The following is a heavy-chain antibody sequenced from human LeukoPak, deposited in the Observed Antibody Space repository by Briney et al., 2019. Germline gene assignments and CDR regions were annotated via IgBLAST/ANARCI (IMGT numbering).Heavy chain of an antibody. Sequence: GGSLRLSCAASGFTVSSNYMSWVRQAPGKGLEWVSVIYSGGSTYYADSVKGRFTISRDNSKNTLYLQMNSLRAEDTAVYYCARIGYSSGWDDAFDIWGQGTMVTVSS. CDR2: IYSGGST. CDR3: ARIGYSSGWDDAFDI. D-gene: IGHD6-19*01. J-gene: IGHJ3*02. CDR1: GFTVSSNY. V-gene: IGHV3-66*01.